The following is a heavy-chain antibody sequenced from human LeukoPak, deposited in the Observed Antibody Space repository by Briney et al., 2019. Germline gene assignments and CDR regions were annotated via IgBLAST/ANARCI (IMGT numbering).Heavy chain of an antibody. CDR3: ARDGGDYYDSSGYRD. CDR1: GYTFTSYG. V-gene: IGHV1-18*01. D-gene: IGHD3-22*01. Sequence: AAVKVSCKASGYTFTSYGISWVRPAPGQGLEWMGWISAYNGNTNYAQKLQGRVTMTTDTSTSTAYMELRSLRSDDTAVYYCARDGGDYYDSSGYRDWGQGTLVTVSS. CDR2: ISAYNGNT. J-gene: IGHJ4*02.